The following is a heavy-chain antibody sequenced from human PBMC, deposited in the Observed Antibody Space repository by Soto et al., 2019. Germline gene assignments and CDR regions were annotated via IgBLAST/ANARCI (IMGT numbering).Heavy chain of an antibody. V-gene: IGHV4-30-2*01. J-gene: IGHJ4*02. Sequence: SETLSLTCAVSGGSISSGGYSWSWIRQPPGKGLEWIGYIYHSGSTYYNAKSVKGRFTISRDNSKKTLYLHMNGLSAEDTAVYFCARDIYYDASGYFDYWGQGTQVTVSS. D-gene: IGHD3-22*01. CDR1: GGSISSGGYS. CDR2: IYHSGST. CDR3: ARDIYYDASGYFDY.